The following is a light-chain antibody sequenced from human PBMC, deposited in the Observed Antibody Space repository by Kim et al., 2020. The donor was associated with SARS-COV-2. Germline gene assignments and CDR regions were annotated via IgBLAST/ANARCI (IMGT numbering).Light chain of an antibody. J-gene: IGLJ1*01. Sequence: ALGQTVRITCQGDSLRKSYASWYQQKPGQAPSLVMSDENNRPSGIPDRFSGSSSGSTASLTITGAQAEDEADYYCCSRDSTAKDYVFGTGTKVTVL. CDR1: SLRKSY. CDR3: CSRDSTAKDYV. CDR2: DEN. V-gene: IGLV3-19*01.